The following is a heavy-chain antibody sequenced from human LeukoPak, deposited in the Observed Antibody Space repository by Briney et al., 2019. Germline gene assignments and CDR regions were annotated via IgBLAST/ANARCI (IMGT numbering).Heavy chain of an antibody. Sequence: GESLKISCKGSGYSFTSYWIGWVRQMPGKGLEWVGIIYPDDSDTRYSPSFQDQVTISADKSISTASLQWSSLKASDTAIYYCARHYPGGDYFIDYWGQGTLVTASS. J-gene: IGHJ4*02. CDR1: GYSFTSYW. V-gene: IGHV5-51*01. D-gene: IGHD4-17*01. CDR2: IYPDDSDT. CDR3: ARHYPGGDYFIDY.